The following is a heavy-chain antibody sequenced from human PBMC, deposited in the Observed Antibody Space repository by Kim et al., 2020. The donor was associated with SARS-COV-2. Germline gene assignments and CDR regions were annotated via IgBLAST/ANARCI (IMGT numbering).Heavy chain of an antibody. J-gene: IGHJ4*02. CDR2: ISSSSSTI. CDR3: ARDRGTMVRGVISFFDY. V-gene: IGHV3-48*02. CDR1: GFTFSSYS. D-gene: IGHD3-10*01. Sequence: GGSLRLSCAASGFTFSSYSMNWVRQAPVKGLEWVSYISSSSSTIYYADSVKGRFTISRDNAKNSLYLQMNSLRDEDTAVYYCARDRGTMVRGVISFFDYWGQGTLVSVSS.